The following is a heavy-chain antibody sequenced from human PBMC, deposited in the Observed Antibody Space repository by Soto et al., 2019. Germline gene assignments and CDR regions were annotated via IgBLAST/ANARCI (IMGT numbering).Heavy chain of an antibody. V-gene: IGHV1-2*02. J-gene: IGHJ6*02. D-gene: IGHD3-22*01. CDR3: ARDYDSSGYYYRYYYYYGMDV. Sequence: ASVKVSCKASGYTFTGYYMHWVRQAPGQGLEWMGWINPNSGGTNYAQKFQGRVTMTRDTSISTAYMELSRLRAEDTAVYYCARDYDSSGYYYRYYYYYGMDVWGQGTTVTVSS. CDR2: INPNSGGT. CDR1: GYTFTGYY.